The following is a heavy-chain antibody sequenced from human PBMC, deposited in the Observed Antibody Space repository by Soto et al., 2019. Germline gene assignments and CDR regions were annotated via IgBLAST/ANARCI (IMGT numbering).Heavy chain of an antibody. J-gene: IGHJ6*02. CDR2: IKQDGSEK. CDR3: ARDSGVGATRPPYYYYYGMDV. CDR1: GFTFSSYW. Sequence: GGSLRLSXAASGFTFSSYWMSWVRQAPGKGLEWVANIKQDGSEKYYVDSVKGRFTISRDNAKNSLYLQMNSLRAEDTAVYYCARDSGVGATRPPYYYYYGMDVWGQGTTVTV. V-gene: IGHV3-7*03. D-gene: IGHD1-26*01.